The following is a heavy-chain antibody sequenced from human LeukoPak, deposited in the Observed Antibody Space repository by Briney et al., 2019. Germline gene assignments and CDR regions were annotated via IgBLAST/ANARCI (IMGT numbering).Heavy chain of an antibody. Sequence: GALRLSCAASGFTVSSNYMSWVRQAPGKGLEWVSVIYSGGSTYYADSVKGRFTISRDNSKNTLYLQMNSLRAEDTAVYYCARGTDTWGDWFDPWGQGTLVTVSS. J-gene: IGHJ5*02. V-gene: IGHV3-53*01. CDR3: ARGTDTWGDWFDP. CDR1: GFTVSSNY. CDR2: IYSGGST. D-gene: IGHD2-8*02.